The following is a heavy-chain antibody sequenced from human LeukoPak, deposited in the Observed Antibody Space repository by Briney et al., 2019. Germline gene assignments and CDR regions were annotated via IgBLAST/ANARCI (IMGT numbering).Heavy chain of an antibody. CDR1: GSTFTSYW. D-gene: IGHD3-22*01. V-gene: IGHV3-74*01. Sequence: GGSLRLSCAASGSTFTSYWMHWVRQAPGKGLVWVSRINSDGSSTNYADSVKGRFTISRDNAKNTLYLQVNSLRAEDTAVYFCARGTNYYDSTGTSDWGQGTLVTVSS. CDR3: ARGTNYYDSTGTSD. J-gene: IGHJ4*02. CDR2: INSDGSST.